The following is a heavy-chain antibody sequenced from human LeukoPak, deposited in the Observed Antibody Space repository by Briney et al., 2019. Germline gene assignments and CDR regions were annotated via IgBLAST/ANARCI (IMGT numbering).Heavy chain of an antibody. Sequence: PGRSLRLSCAASGFTFSSYGMHWVRQAPGKGLEWVAVIWYDGSNKYYADSVKGRFTISRDNSKNTLSLQMSSLRAEDTAMYYCAKDTSTRWYSSTPLPGDYWGQGTLVTVSS. CDR1: GFTFSSYG. J-gene: IGHJ4*02. CDR3: AKDTSTRWYSSTPLPGDY. D-gene: IGHD6-13*01. V-gene: IGHV3-33*06. CDR2: IWYDGSNK.